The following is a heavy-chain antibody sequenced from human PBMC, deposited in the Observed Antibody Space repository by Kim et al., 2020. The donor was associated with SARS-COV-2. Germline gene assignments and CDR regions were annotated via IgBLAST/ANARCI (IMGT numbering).Heavy chain of an antibody. CDR1: GFTFSSYG. D-gene: IGHD3-10*01. J-gene: IGHJ4*02. Sequence: GGSLRLSCAASGFTFSSYGMHWVRQAPGKGLEWVAVISYDGSNKYYADSVKGRFTISRDNSKNTLYLQMNSLRAEDTAVYYCARDPTDFGSKTDYWGQGTLVTVSS. CDR2: ISYDGSNK. V-gene: IGHV3-33*05. CDR3: ARDPTDFGSKTDY.